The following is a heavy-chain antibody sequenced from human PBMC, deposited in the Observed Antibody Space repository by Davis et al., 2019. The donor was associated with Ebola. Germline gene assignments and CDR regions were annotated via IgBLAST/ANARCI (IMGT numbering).Heavy chain of an antibody. Sequence: PGGSLRLSCAASGFTFSSYSMNWVRQAPGKGLEWVSSISSGSSYIYYADSVKGRFTISRDNAKNSLYLQMNSLRAEDTAVYFCARAFLGYCSGTSCHRGEYYMDVWGKGTTVTVSS. J-gene: IGHJ6*03. D-gene: IGHD2-2*02. CDR1: GFTFSSYS. CDR2: ISSGSSYI. CDR3: ARAFLGYCSGTSCHRGEYYMDV. V-gene: IGHV3-21*01.